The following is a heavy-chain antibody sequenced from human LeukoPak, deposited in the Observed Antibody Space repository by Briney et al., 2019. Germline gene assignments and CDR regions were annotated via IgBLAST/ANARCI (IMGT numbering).Heavy chain of an antibody. CDR3: ASGPRPLPIEYYFDY. CDR1: GGTFSSYA. Sequence: GASVKVSCKASGGTFSSYAISWVRQAPGQGLEWMGGIIPIFGTANYAQKFQGRVTITTDESTSTAYMELSSLRSGDTAVYYCASGPRPLPIEYYFDYWGQGTLVTVSS. J-gene: IGHJ4*02. CDR2: IIPIFGTA. V-gene: IGHV1-69*05.